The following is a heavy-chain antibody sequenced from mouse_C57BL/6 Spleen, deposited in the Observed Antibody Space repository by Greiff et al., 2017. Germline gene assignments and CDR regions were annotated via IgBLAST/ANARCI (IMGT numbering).Heavy chain of an antibody. CDR1: GFTFSDAW. V-gene: IGHV6-6*01. Sequence: EVKVVESGGGLVQPGGSMKLSCAASGFTFSDAWMDWVRQSPEKGLEWVAEIRNKANNHATYYAESVKGRFTISRDDSKSSVYLQMNSLRAEDTGIYYCTRPLTGDWYFDVWGTGTTVTVSS. CDR3: TRPLTGDWYFDV. CDR2: IRNKANNHAT. J-gene: IGHJ1*03. D-gene: IGHD4-1*01.